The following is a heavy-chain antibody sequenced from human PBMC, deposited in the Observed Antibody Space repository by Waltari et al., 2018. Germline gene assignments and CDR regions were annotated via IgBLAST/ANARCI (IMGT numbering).Heavy chain of an antibody. D-gene: IGHD6-13*01. Sequence: QVQLQQWGAGLLRPSETLSLTCGVNGGSFSGYHWSWFRQSPGRGLEWIGEVNHDGNTNYNPYLKSRVTILVDMSKNQFFLKLTSVTAAETAVYYCARRTAASGHWYFDLWGRGTLVTVSS. J-gene: IGHJ2*01. CDR1: GGSFSGYH. CDR3: ARRTAASGHWYFDL. V-gene: IGHV4-34*02. CDR2: VNHDGNT.